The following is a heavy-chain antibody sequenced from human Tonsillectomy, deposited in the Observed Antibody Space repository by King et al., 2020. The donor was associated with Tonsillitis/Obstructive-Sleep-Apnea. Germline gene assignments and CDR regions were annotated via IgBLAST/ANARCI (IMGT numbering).Heavy chain of an antibody. V-gene: IGHV3-21*01. Sequence: VQLVESGGGLVKPGGSLGLSCAASGFTFSSYSMNWVRQAPGKGLDWVSSISSSSSYIYYADSVKGRFTISRDNAKNSLYLQMNSLRAEDTAVYYCARGRSTNYYMDVWGKGTTVTVSS. CDR3: ARGRSTNYYMDV. CDR2: ISSSSSYI. CDR1: GFTFSSYS. D-gene: IGHD1-26*01. J-gene: IGHJ6*03.